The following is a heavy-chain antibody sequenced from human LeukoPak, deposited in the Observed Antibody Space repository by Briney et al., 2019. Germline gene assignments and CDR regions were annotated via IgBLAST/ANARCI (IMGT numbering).Heavy chain of an antibody. D-gene: IGHD5-18*01. V-gene: IGHV4-34*01. J-gene: IGHJ4*02. CDR1: GGSFSGDF. Sequence: SETLSLTCAVYGGSFSGDFWSWIRQSPGKGLEWIGEINHSGSTNYNPSLKSRVTISVDTSKNQFSLKLSSVTAADTAVYYCARERIQLWFSKYYFDYWGQGTLVTVSS. CDR2: INHSGST. CDR3: ARERIQLWFSKYYFDY.